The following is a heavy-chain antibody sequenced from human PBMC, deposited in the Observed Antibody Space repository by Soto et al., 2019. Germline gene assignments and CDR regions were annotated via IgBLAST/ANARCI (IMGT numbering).Heavy chain of an antibody. Sequence: ASVKVSCKASGYTFTSYDINWVRQATGQGLEWMGWMNPNSGNTGYAQKFQGRVTMTRNTSISTAYMELSSLRSEDMAVYYCSRFLALLYYDFWSGYSSVLFDPWGQGTLVTVSS. V-gene: IGHV1-8*01. D-gene: IGHD3-3*01. CDR1: GYTFTSYD. CDR2: MNPNSGNT. J-gene: IGHJ5*02. CDR3: SRFLALLYYDFWSGYSSVLFDP.